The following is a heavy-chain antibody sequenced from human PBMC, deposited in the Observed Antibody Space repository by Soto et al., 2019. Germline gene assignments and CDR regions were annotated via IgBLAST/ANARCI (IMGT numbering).Heavy chain of an antibody. CDR3: ARFKLGDDY. CDR1: GGTFSNST. V-gene: IGHV1-69*02. J-gene: IGHJ4*02. CDR2: LIPILGLA. Sequence: QVQLVQSGAEVRKPGSSVKVSCQASGGTFSNSTVMWVRQAPGQGLEWMGRLIPILGLANYAQKFRGRLTITADKSTTTAYMELRSLRSEDTAIYYCARFKLGDDYWGQGTLVTVSS. D-gene: IGHD5-12*01.